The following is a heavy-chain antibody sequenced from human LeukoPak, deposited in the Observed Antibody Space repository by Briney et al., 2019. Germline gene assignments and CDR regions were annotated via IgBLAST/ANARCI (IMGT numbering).Heavy chain of an antibody. CDR2: ISGSGGST. CDR3: AGENYYYGMDV. D-gene: IGHD3-10*01. CDR1: GFTFSFYA. J-gene: IGHJ6*02. V-gene: IGHV3-23*01. Sequence: PGGSLRLSCAASGFTFSFYAMNWVRQAPGKGLEWVSAISGSGGSTYYADSVKGRFTISRDNSKSTLYLQMNSLRAEDTALYYCAGENYYYGMDVWGQGTTVTVSS.